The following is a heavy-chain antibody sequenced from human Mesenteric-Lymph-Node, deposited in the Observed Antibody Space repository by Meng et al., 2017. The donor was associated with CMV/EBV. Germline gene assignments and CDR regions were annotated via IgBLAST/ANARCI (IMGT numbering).Heavy chain of an antibody. D-gene: IGHD6-19*01. CDR3: ATSTGWTYYFDY. CDR1: GGSINSYS. CDR2: IDYSVNT. J-gene: IGHJ4*02. Sequence: SETLSLTCTVSGGSINSYSWSWLRQPPGKGLEWIASIDYSVNTDYNPSLGSRVTISLDTSNHEVSLRLSSVTGADTALYYCATSTGWTYYFDYWGQGILVTVSS. V-gene: IGHV4-59*01.